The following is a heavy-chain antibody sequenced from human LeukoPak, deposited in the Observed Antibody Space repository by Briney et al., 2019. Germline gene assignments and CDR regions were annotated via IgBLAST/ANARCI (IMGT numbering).Heavy chain of an antibody. V-gene: IGHV3-30-3*01. J-gene: IGHJ4*02. CDR2: ISYDGSNK. D-gene: IGHD4-17*01. Sequence: GGSLRPSCAASGFTFSSYAIHWVRQAPGKGLEWVAVISYDGSNKYYADSVEGRFTISRDNSKNTLYLQMNSLRAEDTAVYYCARETGSAVGSTDFDYWGQGTLVTVSS. CDR3: ARETGSAVGSTDFDY. CDR1: GFTFSSYA.